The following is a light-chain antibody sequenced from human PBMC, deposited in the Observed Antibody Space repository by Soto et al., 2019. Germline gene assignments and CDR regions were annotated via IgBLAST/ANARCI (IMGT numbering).Light chain of an antibody. Sequence: QSVLTQPASVSGSPGQSITISCTGTSSVVGSYNLVSWYQQHPGKAPKLMIYEVSKRPSGVSNRFPGSKSGNTASLTISGLQAEDEADYYCCSYASSSTYVFGTGTKVTVL. CDR3: CSYASSSTYV. CDR2: EVS. V-gene: IGLV2-23*02. J-gene: IGLJ1*01. CDR1: SSVVGSYNL.